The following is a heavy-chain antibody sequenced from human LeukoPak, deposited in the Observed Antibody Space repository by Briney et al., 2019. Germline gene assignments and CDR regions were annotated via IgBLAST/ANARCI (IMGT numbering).Heavy chain of an antibody. V-gene: IGHV3-30*04. Sequence: GRSLSLSCAASGFTFSTYAMHWVRQAPGKGLDWVAIISYDGSNKYYADSVKGRFTISRDNSKNTLYLQMNSLRAEDTAVYYCARDLHGSSGFDDWGQGTLVTVSS. J-gene: IGHJ4*02. CDR3: ARDLHGSSGFDD. CDR1: GFTFSTYA. CDR2: ISYDGSNK. D-gene: IGHD6-19*01.